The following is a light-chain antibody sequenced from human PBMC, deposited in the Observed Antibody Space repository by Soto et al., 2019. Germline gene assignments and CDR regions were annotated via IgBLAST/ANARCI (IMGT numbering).Light chain of an antibody. Sequence: IVLTQSPGTLAFSPGERATLSCKASQSISSSFLAWSRQKPGQAPRLLLYGASTRATGIPDRFSGIGSGTDFSLTISRLEHEDSAVYYCQRYGSSPTVFAVGPGTKGEIK. CDR2: GAS. V-gene: IGKV3-20*01. J-gene: IGKJ3*01. CDR3: QRYGSSPTVFA. CDR1: QSISSSF.